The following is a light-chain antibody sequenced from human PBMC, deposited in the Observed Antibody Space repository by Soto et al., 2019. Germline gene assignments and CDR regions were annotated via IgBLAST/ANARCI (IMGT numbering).Light chain of an antibody. CDR3: QQRSNWFT. V-gene: IGKV3-11*01. J-gene: IGKJ3*01. CDR2: DAS. Sequence: EVVLTQSPATLSLSLGERATLSCRASQSVGSFLAWYQQKPGQAPRVLIYDASTRATDVPARFSGSGSGTDYTLTISALEPEDFAVYYCQQRSNWFTFGPGTRVDLK. CDR1: QSVGSF.